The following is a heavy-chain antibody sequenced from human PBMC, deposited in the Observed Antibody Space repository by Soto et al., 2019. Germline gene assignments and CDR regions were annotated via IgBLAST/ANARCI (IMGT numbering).Heavy chain of an antibody. V-gene: IGHV3-21*01. Sequence: EVQLVESGGGLVKPGGSLRLSCAASGFTFSSYSMNWVRQAPGKGLEWVSSISSSSSYIYYADSVKGRFTISRDNAKNSLYLQMNSLRAEDTAVYYCARDNPHLGDGYFDLWGRGTLVTVSS. J-gene: IGHJ2*01. CDR3: ARDNPHLGDGYFDL. CDR1: GFTFSSYS. CDR2: ISSSSSYI. D-gene: IGHD4-17*01.